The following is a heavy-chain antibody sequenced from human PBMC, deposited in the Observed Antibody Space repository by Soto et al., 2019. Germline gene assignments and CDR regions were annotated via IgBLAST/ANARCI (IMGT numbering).Heavy chain of an antibody. CDR3: FRFYVLVVAGRTLYY. Sequence: SETLSLTCTGYGGSSSGYYWSWIRQPPEKGLEWIGEINHSGNTNYNPSLKSRVTRSVDTSNNQFSLKLTSVTAADTAVYYCFRFYVLVVAGRTLYYWGQGTPVTGSA. CDR2: INHSGNT. V-gene: IGHV4-34*03. J-gene: IGHJ4*02. CDR1: GGSSSGYY. D-gene: IGHD2-8*02.